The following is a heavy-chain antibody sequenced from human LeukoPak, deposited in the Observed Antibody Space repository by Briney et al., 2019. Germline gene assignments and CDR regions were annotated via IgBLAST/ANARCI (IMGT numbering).Heavy chain of an antibody. Sequence: GGSLRLSCAASGFTFSSYSMHWVRQAPGRGLEWVAVLSYDGSNKYYADSVKGRFTISRDNSKNTLYLQMNSLRAEDTAVYYCARPALEWLLYDAFDIWGQGTMVTVSS. J-gene: IGHJ3*02. V-gene: IGHV3-30*04. D-gene: IGHD3-3*01. CDR2: LSYDGSNK. CDR3: ARPALEWLLYDAFDI. CDR1: GFTFSSYS.